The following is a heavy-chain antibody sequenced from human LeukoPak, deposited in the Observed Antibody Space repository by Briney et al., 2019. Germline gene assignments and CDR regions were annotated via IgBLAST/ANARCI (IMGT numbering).Heavy chain of an antibody. CDR1: GCSFTSYW. Sequence: GESPKIYCKGSGCSFTSYWLGWVRQMPGKGLEWMGIIYSGDYDTRYSPSLQGQVTISADKSISTAYLQWSSLKAADTAMYYCARAYYYGSGSPLGYWGQGTLVTVSS. CDR3: ARAYYYGSGSPLGY. D-gene: IGHD3-10*01. J-gene: IGHJ4*02. CDR2: IYSGDYDT. V-gene: IGHV5-51*01.